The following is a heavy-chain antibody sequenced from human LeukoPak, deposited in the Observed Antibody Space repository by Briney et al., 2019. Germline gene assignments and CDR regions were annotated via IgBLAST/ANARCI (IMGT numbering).Heavy chain of an antibody. CDR2: ISYDGSNK. D-gene: IGHD6-19*01. CDR1: GFTFSSYG. CDR3: AKGKDSVAGATNDY. Sequence: GGSLRLSCAASGFTFSSYGMHWVRQAPGKGLEWVAVISYDGSNKYYADSVKGRFTISRDNSKNTLYLQMNSLRAEDTAVYYCAKGKDSVAGATNDYWGQGTLVTVSS. J-gene: IGHJ4*02. V-gene: IGHV3-30*18.